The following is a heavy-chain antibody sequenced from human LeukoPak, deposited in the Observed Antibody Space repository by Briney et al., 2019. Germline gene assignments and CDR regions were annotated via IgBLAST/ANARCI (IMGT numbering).Heavy chain of an antibody. J-gene: IGHJ4*02. CDR3: ARDRGYGYGSDY. CDR2: ISNSDSFI. Sequence: GGSLRLSCAASGFTFSSYSMNWVRQAPGKGLEWVSSISNSDSFIYYADSVKGRFTISRDNTKNSLYLQMNSLRAEDTAVYYCARDRGYGYGSDYWGQGTLVTVSS. D-gene: IGHD5-18*01. V-gene: IGHV3-21*01. CDR1: GFTFSSYS.